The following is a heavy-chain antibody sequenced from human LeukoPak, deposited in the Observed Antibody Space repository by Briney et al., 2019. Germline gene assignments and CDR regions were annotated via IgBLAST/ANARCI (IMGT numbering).Heavy chain of an antibody. CDR1: GFTFSSYG. V-gene: IGHV3-30*18. D-gene: IGHD3-22*01. J-gene: IGHJ4*02. Sequence: GGSLRLSCAASGFTFSSYGMHWVRQAPGKGLEWVAVISYDGSNKYYADSVKGRFTISRDNSKNTLYLQMNSLRAEDTAVYYCAKDRIGSSGYYTGGYWGQGTLVTVSS. CDR3: AKDRIGSSGYYTGGY. CDR2: ISYDGSNK.